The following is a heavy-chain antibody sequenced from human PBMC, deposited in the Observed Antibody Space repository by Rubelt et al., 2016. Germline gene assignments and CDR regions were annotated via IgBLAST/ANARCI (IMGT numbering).Heavy chain of an antibody. CDR1: GYPFATYA. J-gene: IGHJ4*02. V-gene: IGHV1-3*01. CDR2: IDAGNGDT. CDR3: ARAQRIRLLMVYAPTFDY. D-gene: IGHD2-8*01. Sequence: QVQLVQSGAEVKRPGASVKVSCKASGYPFATYAMHWVRQAPGQRLEWMGWIDAGNGDTKYSQKFQGRVTITRDTSASTAYMELSSLRSEDTAVYYCARAQRIRLLMVYAPTFDYWGQGTLVTVSS.